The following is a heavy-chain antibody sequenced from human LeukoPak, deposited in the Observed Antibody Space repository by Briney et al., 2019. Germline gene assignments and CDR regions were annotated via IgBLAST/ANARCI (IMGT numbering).Heavy chain of an antibody. D-gene: IGHD2-2*01. CDR2: ISSSGSTI. CDR1: GFTFSDYY. J-gene: IGHJ4*02. V-gene: IGHV3-11*01. CDR3: TTDEDCSSTSCFEDFDY. Sequence: GGSLRLSCAASGFTFSDYYMSWIRQAPGKGLEWVSYISSSGSTIYYADSVKGRFTISRDNAKNSLYLQMNSLRAEDTAVYYCTTDEDCSSTSCFEDFDYWGQGTLVTVSS.